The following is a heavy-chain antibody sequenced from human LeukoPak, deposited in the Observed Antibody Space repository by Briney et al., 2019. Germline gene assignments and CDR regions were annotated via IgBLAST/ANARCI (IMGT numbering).Heavy chain of an antibody. D-gene: IGHD6-19*01. V-gene: IGHV3-74*01. CDR1: GFTFSIYW. Sequence: PGGSLRLSCAASGFTFSIYWMHWVRQAPGKGPVWVSRINSDGSSTTYADSVKGRFTISRDNAKNTLYLQMNSLRAEDTAVYYCARAPPGIAVAGTFDYWGQGTLVTVSS. CDR3: ARAPPGIAVAGTFDY. J-gene: IGHJ4*02. CDR2: INSDGSST.